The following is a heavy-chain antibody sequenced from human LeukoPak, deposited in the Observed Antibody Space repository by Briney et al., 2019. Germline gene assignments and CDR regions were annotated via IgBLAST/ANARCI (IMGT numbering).Heavy chain of an antibody. CDR1: GYTFTSYD. J-gene: IGHJ6*03. D-gene: IGHD6-13*01. CDR3: ARADSSSWLNYYYYYMDV. CDR2: MNPNSGNT. Sequence: ASVKVSCKASGYTFTSYDINWVRQATGQGLEWMGWMNPNSGNTGYAQKFQGRVTITRNTSISTAYMELSSLRSEDTAVYYCARADSSSWLNYYYYYMDVWGKGTTVTVSS. V-gene: IGHV1-8*03.